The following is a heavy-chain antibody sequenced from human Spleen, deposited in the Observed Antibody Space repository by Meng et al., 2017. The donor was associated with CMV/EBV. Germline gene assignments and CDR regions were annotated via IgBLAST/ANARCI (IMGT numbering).Heavy chain of an antibody. V-gene: IGHV1-2*02. CDR2: INPYTGGT. J-gene: IGHJ4*02. D-gene: IGHD1-7*01. CDR1: GSNFNDYF. CDR3: ARGVTGTSSL. Sequence: VSCKASGSNFNDYFIHWVRQAPGQGLEWMGRINPYTGGTNYAHTFQGRVTLTRDTSISTVYMEVNNLKSDDTAVYFCARGVTGTSSLWGQGTLVTVSS.